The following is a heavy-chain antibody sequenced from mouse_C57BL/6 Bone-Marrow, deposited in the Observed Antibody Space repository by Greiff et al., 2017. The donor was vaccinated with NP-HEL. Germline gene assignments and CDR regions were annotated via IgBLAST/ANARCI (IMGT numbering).Heavy chain of an antibody. V-gene: IGHV1-15*01. CDR3: TRGLITTVVARYFDV. CDR2: IDPETGGT. Sequence: QVQLKESGAELVRPGASVTLSCKASGYTFTDYEMHWVKQTPVHGLEWIGAIDPETGGTAYNQKFKGKAILTADKSSSTAYMELRSLTSEDSAVYYCTRGLITTVVARYFDVWGTGTTVTVSS. J-gene: IGHJ1*03. D-gene: IGHD1-1*01. CDR1: GYTFTDYE.